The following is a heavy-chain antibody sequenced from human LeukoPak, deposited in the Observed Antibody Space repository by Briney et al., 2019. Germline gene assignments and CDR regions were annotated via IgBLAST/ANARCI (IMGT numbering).Heavy chain of an antibody. CDR2: IIPILGIA. V-gene: IGHV1-69*04. Sequence: SVKVSCKASGGXFSSYAISWVRQAPGQGLEWMGRIIPILGIANYAQKFQGRVTITADKSTSTAYMELSSLRSEDTAVYSCARELHGGYFDYWGQGTLVTVSS. D-gene: IGHD3-16*01. CDR3: ARELHGGYFDY. J-gene: IGHJ4*02. CDR1: GGXFSSYA.